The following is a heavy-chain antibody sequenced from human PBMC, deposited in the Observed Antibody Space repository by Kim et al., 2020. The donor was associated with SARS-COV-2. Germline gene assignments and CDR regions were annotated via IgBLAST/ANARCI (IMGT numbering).Heavy chain of an antibody. D-gene: IGHD3-16*02. CDR1: GFTFDDYA. Sequence: GGSLRLSCAASGFTFDDYAMHWVRQAPGKGLEWVSGISWNSGSIGYADSVKGRFTISRDNAKNSLYLQMNSLRAEDTALYYCAKVTDPSVGFGGVIGWG. V-gene: IGHV3-9*01. CDR2: ISWNSGSI. J-gene: IGHJ1*01. CDR3: AKVTDPSVGFGGVIG.